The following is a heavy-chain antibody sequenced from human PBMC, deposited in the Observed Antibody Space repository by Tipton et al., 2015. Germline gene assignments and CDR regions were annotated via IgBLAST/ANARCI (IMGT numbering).Heavy chain of an antibody. V-gene: IGHV3-49*03. CDR3: TRTYGGYSPLDS. CDR2: ISSNTYGETTG. D-gene: IGHD5-12*01. J-gene: IGHJ4*02. Sequence: SLRLSCTGSGFTFGDFGVNWFRQAPGKGPEWVSFISSNTYGETTGTSDIAASVNGRFTISRDDSKGIAYLQMNSLRTDDTAVYYCTRTYGGYSPLDSWGQGTLVIVSS. CDR1: GFTFGDFG.